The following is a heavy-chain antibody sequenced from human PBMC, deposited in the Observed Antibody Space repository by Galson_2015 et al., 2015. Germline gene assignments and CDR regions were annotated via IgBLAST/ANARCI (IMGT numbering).Heavy chain of an antibody. Sequence: SVKVSCKASGFTFSDYYMHWVRQAPGQGLEWMGWINPNGGGSNLAPKFQGRVALTRDTSVSTAYLDLSSLRSDDTAVYYCARSRVPMGKPGTDCFDPWGQGTLVTVSS. CDR3: ARSRVPMGKPGTDCFDP. V-gene: IGHV1-2*02. CDR2: INPNGGGS. CDR1: GFTFSDYY. J-gene: IGHJ5*02. D-gene: IGHD2-8*02.